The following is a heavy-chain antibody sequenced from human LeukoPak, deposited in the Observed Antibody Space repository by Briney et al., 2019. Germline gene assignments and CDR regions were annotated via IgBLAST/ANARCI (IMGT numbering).Heavy chain of an antibody. CDR1: GYTFTSYY. CDR2: INPSGGST. Sequence: GASVKVSCKASGYTFTSYYMHWVRQAPGQGLECMGIINPSGGSTSYAQKFQGRVTMTRDTSTSTVYMELSSLRSEDTAVYYCEAVATITGSKYYFDYWGQGTLVTVSS. D-gene: IGHD5-12*01. CDR3: EAVATITGSKYYFDY. J-gene: IGHJ4*02. V-gene: IGHV1-46*01.